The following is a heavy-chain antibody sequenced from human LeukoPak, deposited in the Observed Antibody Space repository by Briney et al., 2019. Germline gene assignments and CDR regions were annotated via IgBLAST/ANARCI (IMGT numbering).Heavy chain of an antibody. CDR3: AKVKNAYYFDY. D-gene: IGHD2/OR15-2a*01. CDR2: ITGSGGST. V-gene: IGHV3-23*01. Sequence: GGSLRLSCAASGFTFSRYWMHWVRQAPGKGLEWVSSITGSGGSTYYADSVKGRFTISRDNSKNTLYLQMNGLRADDTAVYYCAKVKNAYYFDYWGQGTLVTVSS. J-gene: IGHJ4*02. CDR1: GFTFSRYW.